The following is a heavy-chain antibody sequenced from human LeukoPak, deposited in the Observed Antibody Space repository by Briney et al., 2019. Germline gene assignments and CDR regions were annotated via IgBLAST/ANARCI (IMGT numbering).Heavy chain of an antibody. J-gene: IGHJ3*02. D-gene: IGHD7-27*01. CDR2: ISGSGGST. CDR1: GFTFSSYA. V-gene: IGHV3-23*01. Sequence: PGGSLRLSCAASGFTFSSYAMSWVRQAPGKGLEWVSAISGSGGSTYYADSVKGRFTISRDNSKNSLYLQMKSLRAEDTAVYYCARWPGYVTGEAFDIWGQGTMVTVSS. CDR3: ARWPGYVTGEAFDI.